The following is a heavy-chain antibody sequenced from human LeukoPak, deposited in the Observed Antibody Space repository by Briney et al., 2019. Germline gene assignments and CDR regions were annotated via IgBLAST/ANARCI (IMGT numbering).Heavy chain of an antibody. D-gene: IGHD2-15*01. V-gene: IGHV3-33*01. CDR2: IWYDGNDK. J-gene: IGHJ4*02. Sequence: GGSLRLSCAASGFTFSSYGMHWVRQAPGKGLEWVALIWYDGNDKYYADSVKGRFTISRDNSKNTLYLQLNSLRAEDTAVYYCARQHCSGGDCYFFDWGQGTLVTVSS. CDR1: GFTFSSYG. CDR3: ARQHCSGGDCYFFD.